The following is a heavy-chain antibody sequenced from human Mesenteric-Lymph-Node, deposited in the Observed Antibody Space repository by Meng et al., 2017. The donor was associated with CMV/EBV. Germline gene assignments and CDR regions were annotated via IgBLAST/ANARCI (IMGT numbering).Heavy chain of an antibody. D-gene: IGHD5-24*01. V-gene: IGHV3-30*03. Sequence: GESLKISCVASGFTFRTYGLHWVRQAPGKGLEWVAVVSFEGASKFYTDSVNGRFTISRDNSKDTLYLEMNNLRPEDTAMYYCARRMGTDAFDIWGQGTMVTVSS. CDR3: ARRMGTDAFDI. CDR1: GFTFRTYG. CDR2: VSFEGASK. J-gene: IGHJ3*02.